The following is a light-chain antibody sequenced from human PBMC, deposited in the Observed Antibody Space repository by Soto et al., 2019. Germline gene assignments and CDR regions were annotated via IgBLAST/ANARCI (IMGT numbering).Light chain of an antibody. CDR3: AAWDDSLNGWV. J-gene: IGLJ3*02. Sequence: QPVLTQPPSASETPGQRVTISCSGSSSNIGTNTINWYQQLPGTAPKLLIYSNSQRPSGVPDRFSGSKSGTSGSLAISGLQSEDDAHYYCAAWDDSLNGWVFGGGTKVTVL. V-gene: IGLV1-44*01. CDR2: SNS. CDR1: SSNIGTNT.